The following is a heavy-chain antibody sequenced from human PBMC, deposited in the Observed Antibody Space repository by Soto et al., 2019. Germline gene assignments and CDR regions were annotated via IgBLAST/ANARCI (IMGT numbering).Heavy chain of an antibody. J-gene: IGHJ4*02. CDR2: ISGSGGNT. CDR1: GFTFSSYW. Sequence: GGSLRLSCAASGFTFSSYWMSWVRQAPGKGLEWVSAISGSGGNTYYADSVKGRFTISRDNSKNTQYLQMNSLRAEDTAVYYCAKSITARPFAYWGRGALVTVSS. D-gene: IGHD6-6*01. V-gene: IGHV3-23*01. CDR3: AKSITARPFAY.